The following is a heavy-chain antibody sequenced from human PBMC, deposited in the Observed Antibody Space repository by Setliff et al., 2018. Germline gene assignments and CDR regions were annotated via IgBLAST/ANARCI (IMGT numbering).Heavy chain of an antibody. Sequence: PGGSLRLSCAASGFTFSSYGMHWVRQAPGKGLEWLSYIRYDESDKYYADSVKGRFTISRDNSKNTLYLQMNNLRAEDTAVYYCVRDGGILTGTTGDYWGQGILVTVSS. D-gene: IGHD1-7*01. CDR2: IRYDESDK. CDR1: GFTFSSYG. CDR3: VRDGGILTGTTGDY. J-gene: IGHJ4*02. V-gene: IGHV3-30*02.